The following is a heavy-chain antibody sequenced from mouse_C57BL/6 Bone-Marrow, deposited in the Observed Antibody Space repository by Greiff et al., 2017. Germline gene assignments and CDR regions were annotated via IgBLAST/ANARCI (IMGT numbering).Heavy chain of an antibody. Sequence: QVQLQQPGAELVMPGASVKLSCKASGYTFTSYWMHWVKQRPGQGLEWIGEIDPSDSYTNYNQKFKGKSTLTVDKSSSTAYMELRSLTSEDSAVYFCARGGIYYDCDAWFAYWGQGTLVTVSA. CDR1: GYTFTSYW. V-gene: IGHV1-69*01. J-gene: IGHJ3*01. D-gene: IGHD2-4*01. CDR2: IDPSDSYT. CDR3: ARGGIYYDCDAWFAY.